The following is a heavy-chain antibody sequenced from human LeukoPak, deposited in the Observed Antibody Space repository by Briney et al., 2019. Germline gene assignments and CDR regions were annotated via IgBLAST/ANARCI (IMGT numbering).Heavy chain of an antibody. V-gene: IGHV4-34*01. Sequence: SETLSLTCAVYGGSFSGYYWSWIRQPPGKGLEWIGEINHSGSTNYNPSLKSRVTISVDKSKIQFSLKLSSVTAADTAVYYCARDSGLAVAGTINWFDPWGQGTLVTVSS. CDR3: ARDSGLAVAGTINWFDP. D-gene: IGHD6-19*01. CDR2: INHSGST. J-gene: IGHJ5*02. CDR1: GGSFSGYY.